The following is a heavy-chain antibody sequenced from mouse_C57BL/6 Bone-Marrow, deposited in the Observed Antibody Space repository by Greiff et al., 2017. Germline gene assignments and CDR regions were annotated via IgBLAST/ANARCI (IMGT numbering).Heavy chain of an antibody. CDR3: ARGRRRWYFDV. Sequence: EVKLMESVAELVRPGASVKFSCTASGFNIKNTYMHWVTPRPEQGLEWIGRIDPANGNTTSAPTFQGKATITADTSSNTAYLQLSSLTSEDTAIYYCARGRRRWYFDVWGTGTTVTVSS. CDR1: GFNIKNTY. CDR2: IDPANGNT. J-gene: IGHJ1*03. V-gene: IGHV14-3*01.